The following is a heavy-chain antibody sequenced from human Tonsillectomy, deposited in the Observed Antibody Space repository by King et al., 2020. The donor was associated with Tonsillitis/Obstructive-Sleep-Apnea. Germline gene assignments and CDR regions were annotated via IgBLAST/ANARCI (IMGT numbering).Heavy chain of an antibody. CDR1: GFTFSSYW. CDR2: INSDGSGT. D-gene: IGHD1-1*01. CDR3: ARDLGGGTGGRNYYYYMDV. V-gene: IGHV3-74*01. J-gene: IGHJ6*03. Sequence: VQLVESGGGLVQPGGSLRLSCAASGFTFSSYWMHWVRQAPGKGLVWVSRINSDGSGTSYADSVKGRFTISRDNAKNTLYLQMNSLRAEDTAVYYWARDLGGGTGGRNYYYYMDVGGKGTTVTVSS.